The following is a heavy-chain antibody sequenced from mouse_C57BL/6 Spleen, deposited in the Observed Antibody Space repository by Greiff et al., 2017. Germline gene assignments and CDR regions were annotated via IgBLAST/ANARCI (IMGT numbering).Heavy chain of an antibody. Sequence: QVQLQQSGAELVRPGASVTLSCKASGYTFTDYEMHWVQQTPVHGLEWIGAIDPETGGTAYNQKFKGKAILTADKSSSTAYMELRSLTSEDSAVYYWTRGSSYLYWYFDVWGTGTTVTVSS. J-gene: IGHJ1*03. D-gene: IGHD1-1*01. CDR3: TRGSSYLYWYFDV. V-gene: IGHV1-15*01. CDR1: GYTFTDYE. CDR2: IDPETGGT.